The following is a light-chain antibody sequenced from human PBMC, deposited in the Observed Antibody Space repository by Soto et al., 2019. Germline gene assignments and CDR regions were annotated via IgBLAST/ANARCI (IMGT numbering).Light chain of an antibody. CDR2: LEGSGSY. V-gene: IGLV4-60*02. CDR3: ETWDSITRV. J-gene: IGLJ3*02. Sequence: QSVLTQSSSASASLGSSVKLTCTLSSGHSSYIIAWHQQQPGKAPRYLMKLEGSGSYNKGSGVPDRFSGSSSGADRYLTISNHQFEDEAEYFFETWDSITRVFGGGTKLTVL. CDR1: SGHSSYI.